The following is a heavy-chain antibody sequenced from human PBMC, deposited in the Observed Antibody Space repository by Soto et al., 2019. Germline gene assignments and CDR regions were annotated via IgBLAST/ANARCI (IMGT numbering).Heavy chain of an antibody. J-gene: IGHJ4*02. CDR1: GFTFSIYA. Sequence: PGGSLSLSCSSSGFTFSIYAMSWVRQAPGKGLEWVSAIGGSGAITYYADSVKGRFTTSRDDSKNSVYLQMNSLKTEDTAVYYCVRTTYFSDSSGYNRCFDYWGQGTLGTVSS. V-gene: IGHV3-23*01. CDR2: IGGSGAIT. CDR3: VRTTYFSDSSGYNRCFDY. D-gene: IGHD3-22*01.